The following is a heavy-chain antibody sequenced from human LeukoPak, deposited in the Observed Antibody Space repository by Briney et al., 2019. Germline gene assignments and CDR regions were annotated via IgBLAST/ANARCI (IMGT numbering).Heavy chain of an antibody. D-gene: IGHD3-3*01. CDR2: ISGSGSST. CDR3: AKASHTYYDFWSGYSFGYFDY. V-gene: IGHV3-23*01. J-gene: IGHJ4*02. CDR1: GFIFSSYA. Sequence: GGSLRLSCAASGFIFSSYAMNWARQAPGKGLEWVSGISGSGSSTYYADYVKGRFTISRDNSKNTLYLQMNSLRAEDTAVYYCAKASHTYYDFWSGYSFGYFDYWGQGTLVTVSS.